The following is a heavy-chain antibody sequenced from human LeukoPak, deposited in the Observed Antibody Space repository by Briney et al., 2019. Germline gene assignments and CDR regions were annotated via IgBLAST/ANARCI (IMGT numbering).Heavy chain of an antibody. Sequence: SETLSLTCTVSAGSISIDYWSWIRQAPGKGLEYIGYTSYSGSTNYNPSLKSRVTFSLDTSKNHFSLKLSSVTAADTAVYYCARNGYSGYDLEFRYYYYYMDVWGKGTTVTVSS. D-gene: IGHD5-12*01. J-gene: IGHJ6*03. CDR1: AGSISIDY. CDR3: ARNGYSGYDLEFRYYYYYMDV. V-gene: IGHV4-59*13. CDR2: TSYSGST.